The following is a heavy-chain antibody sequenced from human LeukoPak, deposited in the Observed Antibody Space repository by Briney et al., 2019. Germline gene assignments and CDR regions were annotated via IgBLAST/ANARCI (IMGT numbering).Heavy chain of an antibody. CDR2: ITFSSSHI. CDR1: GFTFSGYG. Sequence: PGGSLRLSCAASGFTFSGYGMTWVRQAPGKGLECVSSITFSSSHIYYADSVKGRFTISRDNTKDSLYLQMNSLRAEDTAVYYCARDGFLVPADPSAPYFDYWGQGTLVTVSS. CDR3: ARDGFLVPADPSAPYFDY. D-gene: IGHD2-2*01. J-gene: IGHJ4*02. V-gene: IGHV3-21*01.